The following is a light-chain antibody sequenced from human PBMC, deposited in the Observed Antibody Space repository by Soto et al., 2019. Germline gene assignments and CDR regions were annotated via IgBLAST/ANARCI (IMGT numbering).Light chain of an antibody. CDR2: SGD. CDR1: SSNIAGNA. V-gene: IGLV1-44*01. CDR3: ATWADSLKTYV. J-gene: IGLJ1*01. Sequence: QSALAQPPSASGTPGQTVTISCSGGSSNIAGNAINWFQQLPGMAPKLLIYSGDHRPSGVPDRFSGSKSGTSASLAIIGLQSEDEADYYCATWADSLKTYVFGTGTKVTVL.